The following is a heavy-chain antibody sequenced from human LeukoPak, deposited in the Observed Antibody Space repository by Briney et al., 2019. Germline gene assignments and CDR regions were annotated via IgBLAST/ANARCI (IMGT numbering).Heavy chain of an antibody. CDR2: TYYSGST. D-gene: IGHD3-22*01. J-gene: IGHJ4*02. Sequence: SETLSLTCAVSGASIISDTYYWGWIRQPPGKGLEWIGSTYYSGSTYYSPSLKSRVTMSVDTSTNQFSLKLISVTAADTALYYCARNFYASSGYYLDDFYFDFWGQGTLVTVSS. CDR1: GASIISDTYY. V-gene: IGHV4-39*07. CDR3: ARNFYASSGYYLDDFYFDF.